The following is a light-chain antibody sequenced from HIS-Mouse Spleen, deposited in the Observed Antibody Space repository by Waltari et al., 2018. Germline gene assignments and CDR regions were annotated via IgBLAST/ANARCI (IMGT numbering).Light chain of an antibody. CDR1: SLRSYY. J-gene: IGLJ2*01. CDR2: GKN. Sequence: SSELTQDPAVSVALGQTVRITCQGDSLRSYYASWYQPKPGRAPVLVIYGKNNRPSGIPDRFSGSSSGNTASLTITGAQAEDEADYYCNSRDSSGNHVVFGGGTKLTVL. CDR3: NSRDSSGNHVV. V-gene: IGLV3-19*01.